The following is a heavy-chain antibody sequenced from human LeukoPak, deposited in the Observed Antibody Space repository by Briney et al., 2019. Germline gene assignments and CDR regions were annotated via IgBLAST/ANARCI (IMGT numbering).Heavy chain of an antibody. CDR1: GFTFSGYN. V-gene: IGHV3-21*01. D-gene: IGHD4-23*01. CDR2: ISSDSTTYT. Sequence: GGSLRLSCVASGFTFSGYNMNWVRQAPGKGLEWVSSISSDSTTYTYYAASVKGRFTISRDNAKNSLYLQMNSLRAEHTAVYYCARPSINHYGGNFDYWGRGTL. J-gene: IGHJ4*02. CDR3: ARPSINHYGGNFDY.